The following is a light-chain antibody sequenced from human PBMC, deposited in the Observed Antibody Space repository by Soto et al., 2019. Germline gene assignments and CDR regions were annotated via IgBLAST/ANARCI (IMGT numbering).Light chain of an antibody. V-gene: IGKV3-20*01. CDR3: QQYGSSPQT. CDR1: QSVPSNY. CDR2: AAS. J-gene: IGKJ1*01. Sequence: PGERVTLSCRASQSVPSNYLAWYQQKPGQAPRLLIYAASNRATGIPDRFSGSGSGTDFTLTISRLEPEDFAVYYCQQYGSSPQTFGQGTKVDIK.